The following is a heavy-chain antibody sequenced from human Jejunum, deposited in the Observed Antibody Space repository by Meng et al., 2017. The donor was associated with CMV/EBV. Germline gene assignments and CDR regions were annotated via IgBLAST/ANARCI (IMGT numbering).Heavy chain of an antibody. CDR3: ASADASSDSWRG. CDR2: IRYDGSDK. D-gene: IGHD3/OR15-3a*01. J-gene: IGHJ4*02. Sequence: SGFTLNTYGMHWVRQAPGKGLEWVAFIRYDGSDKKYGDSLKGRFTISRDNSKNTVYLQLNSLRTEDTAVYYCASADASSDSWRGWGQGTRVTVSS. CDR1: GFTLNTYG. V-gene: IGHV3-30*02.